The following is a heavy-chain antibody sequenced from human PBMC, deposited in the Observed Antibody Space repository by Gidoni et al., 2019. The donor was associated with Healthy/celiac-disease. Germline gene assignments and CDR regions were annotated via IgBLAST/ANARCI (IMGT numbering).Heavy chain of an antibody. CDR1: GFTFRSCA. CDR3: ARDRVAWLAGYYFDY. Sequence: QVQLVESGGGVVQPGRSLRLSCAASGFTFRSCAMHWVRQAPGKGLEWVAVISYDGSNKYYADSVKGRFTISRANSKNTLYLQMNSLRAEDTAVYYCARDRVAWLAGYYFDYWGQGTLVTVSS. D-gene: IGHD6-19*01. CDR2: ISYDGSNK. J-gene: IGHJ4*02. V-gene: IGHV3-30-3*01.